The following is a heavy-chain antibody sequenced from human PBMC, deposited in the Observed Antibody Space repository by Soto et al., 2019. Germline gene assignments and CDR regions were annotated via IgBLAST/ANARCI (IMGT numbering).Heavy chain of an antibody. Sequence: VASVKVSCKASGGTFSSYAISWVRQAPGQGLEWMGGIIPIFGTANYAQKFQGRVTITADESTSTAYMELSSLRSEDTAVYYCALYFGGVIPPTYYFDYWGQGTLVTVSS. V-gene: IGHV1-69*13. CDR2: IIPIFGTA. J-gene: IGHJ4*02. D-gene: IGHD3-16*01. CDR3: ALYFGGVIPPTYYFDY. CDR1: GGTFSSYA.